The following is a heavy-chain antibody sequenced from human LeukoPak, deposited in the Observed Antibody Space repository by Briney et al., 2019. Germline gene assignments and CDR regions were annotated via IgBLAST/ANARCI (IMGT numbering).Heavy chain of an antibody. CDR2: ISSSSYII. CDR3: ARDARWSFDY. J-gene: IGHJ4*02. V-gene: IGHV3-48*01. CDR1: GFTFSSYW. D-gene: IGHD3-3*01. Sequence: GGSLRLSCAASGFTFSSYWMSWVRQAPGKGLEWVSYISSSSYIIYYADSVKGRFTISRDNAKNSLYLQMNSLSAEDTAVYYCARDARWSFDYWGQGNLVTVSS.